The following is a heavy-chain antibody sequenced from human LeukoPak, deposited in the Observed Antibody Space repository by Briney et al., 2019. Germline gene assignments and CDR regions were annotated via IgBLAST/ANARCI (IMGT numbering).Heavy chain of an antibody. CDR1: GFTFSSYA. V-gene: IGHV3-23*01. Sequence: GGSLRLSCAASGFTFSSYAMSWVRQAPGKGLEWVSAISGSGGSTYYADSVKGRFTISRDNSKNTLYLQMNSLRAEDTAVYYCAKSVTSVRGVIIEYFQHWGQGTLVTVSS. D-gene: IGHD3-10*01. CDR2: ISGSGGST. CDR3: AKSVTSVRGVIIEYFQH. J-gene: IGHJ1*01.